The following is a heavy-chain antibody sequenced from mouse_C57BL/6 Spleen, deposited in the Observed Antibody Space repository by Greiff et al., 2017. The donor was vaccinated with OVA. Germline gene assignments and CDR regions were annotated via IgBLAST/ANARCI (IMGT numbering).Heavy chain of an antibody. Sequence: VQLQQPGAELVKPGASVKLSCKASGYTFTSYWMHWVKQRPGQGLEWIGMVHPNSGSTNYNEKFKSKATLTVDKSSSTAYMQLSSLTSEDSAVYYCARRSFDGMDYWGQGTSVTVSS. V-gene: IGHV1-64*01. CDR2: VHPNSGST. CDR3: ARRSFDGMDY. J-gene: IGHJ4*01. CDR1: GYTFTSYW.